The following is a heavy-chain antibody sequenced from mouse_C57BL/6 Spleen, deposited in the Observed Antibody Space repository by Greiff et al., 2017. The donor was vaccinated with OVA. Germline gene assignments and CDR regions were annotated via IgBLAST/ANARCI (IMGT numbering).Heavy chain of an antibody. J-gene: IGHJ1*03. D-gene: IGHD1-1*01. CDR1: GFNIKDYY. CDR2: IDPEDGET. Sequence: VHVKQSGAELVKPGASVKLSCTASGFNIKDYYMHWVKQRTEQGLEWIGRIDPEDGETKYAPKFQGKATITADTSSNTAYLQLSSLTSEDTAVYYCAGLLRFYWYFDVWGTGTTVTVSS. CDR3: AGLLRFYWYFDV. V-gene: IGHV14-2*01.